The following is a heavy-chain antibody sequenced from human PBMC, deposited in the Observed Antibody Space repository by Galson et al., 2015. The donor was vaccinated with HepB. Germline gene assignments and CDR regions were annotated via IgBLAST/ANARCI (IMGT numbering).Heavy chain of an antibody. D-gene: IGHD3-3*01. CDR2: ISAYNGNT. CDR1: GYTFTSYG. Sequence: SVKVSCKASGYTFTSYGISWVRQAPGQGLEWMGWISAYNGNTNYAQKLQGRVTMTTETSTSTAYMELRSLRSDDTAVYYCARCGGTIFGVVIIPLQYYYYRDVWGKVTTVTVSS. V-gene: IGHV1-18*01. J-gene: IGHJ6*03. CDR3: ARCGGTIFGVVIIPLQYYYYRDV.